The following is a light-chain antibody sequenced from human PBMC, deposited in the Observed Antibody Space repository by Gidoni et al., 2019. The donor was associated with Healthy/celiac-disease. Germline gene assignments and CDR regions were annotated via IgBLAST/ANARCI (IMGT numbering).Light chain of an antibody. CDR2: AAS. CDR1: QSISSY. Sequence: DIHMTQSPSSLSASVGDRVTITCRASQSISSYLNWYQQKPGKAPKLLIYAASSLQSGVPSRFSGSGSGTDFTLTISSLQPEDFATYYCQQSYSTPWTVGQGTKVEIK. J-gene: IGKJ1*01. CDR3: QQSYSTPWT. V-gene: IGKV1-39*01.